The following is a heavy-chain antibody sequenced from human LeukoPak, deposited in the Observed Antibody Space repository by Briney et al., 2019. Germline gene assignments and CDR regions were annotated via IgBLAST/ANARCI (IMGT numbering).Heavy chain of an antibody. Sequence: SETLSLTCTVSGGSISSYYWSWIRQPPGKGLEWIGYIYTSGSTNYNPSLKSRATISVDTSKNQFSLKLSSVTAADTAVYYCARQRSRAFDYWGQGTLVTVSS. CDR2: IYTSGST. J-gene: IGHJ4*02. D-gene: IGHD6-6*01. V-gene: IGHV4-4*09. CDR3: ARQRSRAFDY. CDR1: GGSISSYY.